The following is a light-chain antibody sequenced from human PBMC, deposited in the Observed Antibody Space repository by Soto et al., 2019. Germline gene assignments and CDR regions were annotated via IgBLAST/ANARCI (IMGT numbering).Light chain of an antibody. CDR2: GNS. Sequence: QSVLTQPPSVSGAPGQRVTISCTGSSSNIGAGYDVHWYQQLPGTAPKLLIYGNSNRPSGVPDRFSGSKSGTSASLAITGLEAEDEAEYYCQSYDSGLSASHYVFGTGTKVTVL. CDR3: QSYDSGLSASHYV. V-gene: IGLV1-40*01. CDR1: SSNIGAGYD. J-gene: IGLJ1*01.